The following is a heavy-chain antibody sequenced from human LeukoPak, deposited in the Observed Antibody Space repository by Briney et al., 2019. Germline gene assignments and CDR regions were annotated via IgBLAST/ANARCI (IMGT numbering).Heavy chain of an antibody. J-gene: IGHJ4*02. CDR2: ISSSSSTV. D-gene: IGHD1-26*01. CDR1: GFTFSDYN. Sequence: GGSLRLSCAASGFTFSDYNMNWVRQAPGKGLEWVSYISSSSSTVHYAESVKGRFTISRDNSKNTLYLQMNSLRAEDTAVYYCAAHRYSGTYPYYFDYWGQGTLVTVSS. CDR3: AAHRYSGTYPYYFDY. V-gene: IGHV3-48*01.